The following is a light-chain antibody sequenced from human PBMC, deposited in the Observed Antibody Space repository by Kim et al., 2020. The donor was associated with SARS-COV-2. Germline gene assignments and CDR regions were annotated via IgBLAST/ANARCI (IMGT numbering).Light chain of an antibody. CDR3: QQLNSYPLT. CDR1: QGISSY. Sequence: AAVGDRFAITCRASQGISSYLVWYQQKTGKAPKLLSYAASTLQSGVPSRFSGSGSGTDFTLTISSLQPEDFATYYCQQLNSYPLTFGPGTKVDIK. J-gene: IGKJ3*01. CDR2: AAS. V-gene: IGKV1-9*01.